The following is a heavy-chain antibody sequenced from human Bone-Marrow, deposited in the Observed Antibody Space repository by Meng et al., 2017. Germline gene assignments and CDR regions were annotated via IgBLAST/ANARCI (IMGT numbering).Heavy chain of an antibody. CDR3: ARGPTTMAHDFDY. CDR2: INHSGST. CDR1: GGSFSDYY. J-gene: IGHJ4*02. D-gene: IGHD4-11*01. Sequence: GQLQQWGAGRLNPPETLSLTCVVSGGSFSDYYWSWIRQPPGKGLEWIGEINHSGSTNYNPSLESRATISVDTSQNNLSLKLSSVTAADSAVYYCARGPTTMAHDFDYWGQGTLVTVSS. V-gene: IGHV4-34*01.